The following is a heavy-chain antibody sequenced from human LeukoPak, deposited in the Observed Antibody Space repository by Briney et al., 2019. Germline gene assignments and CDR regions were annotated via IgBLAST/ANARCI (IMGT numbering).Heavy chain of an antibody. CDR2: INPNSGGT. Sequence: GASVKVSCKASGYTFTGYYMHWVRQAPGQGLEWMGWINPNSGGTNYAQKFQGRVTMTRDTSISTAYMELSRLRSDDTAVYYCAREWHSSSQNWFDPWGQGTLVTVSS. CDR3: AREWHSSSQNWFDP. D-gene: IGHD6-13*01. V-gene: IGHV1-2*02. CDR1: GYTFTGYY. J-gene: IGHJ5*02.